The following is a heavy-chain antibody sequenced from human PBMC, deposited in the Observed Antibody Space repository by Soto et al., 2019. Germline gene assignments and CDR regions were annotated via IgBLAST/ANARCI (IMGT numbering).Heavy chain of an antibody. CDR1: GFSLSSTRVA. CDR2: IYWDDDK. Sequence: QITLKEPGPPLVKPTQTLTLTCTFSGFSLSSTRVAVGWIRQPPGKALEWLALIYWDDDKRYSPFLKSRLTITKDTSKNQVVLTMPNMDPVDTATYYCAHSVVAGLGYYFDYWGQGTLVTVSS. V-gene: IGHV2-5*02. CDR3: AHSVVAGLGYYFDY. D-gene: IGHD6-19*01. J-gene: IGHJ4*02.